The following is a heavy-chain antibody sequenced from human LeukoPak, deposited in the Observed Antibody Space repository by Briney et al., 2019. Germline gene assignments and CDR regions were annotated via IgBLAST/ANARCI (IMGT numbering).Heavy chain of an antibody. J-gene: IGHJ4*02. CDR1: GFTFSSYG. V-gene: IGHV3-30*18. D-gene: IGHD3-10*01. CDR2: ISYDGSNK. CDR3: AKDHSITSRSIDY. Sequence: GRSLRLSCAASGFTFSSYGMHWVRQAPGKGLEWVAVISYDGSNKYYADSVKGRFTISRDNSKNTLYLQMNSLRAEDTAVYYCAKDHSITSRSIDYWGQGTLVTVSS.